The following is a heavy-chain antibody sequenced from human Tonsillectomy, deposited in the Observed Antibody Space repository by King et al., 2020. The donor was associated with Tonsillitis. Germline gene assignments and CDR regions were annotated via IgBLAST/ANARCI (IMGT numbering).Heavy chain of an antibody. Sequence: VQLQESGPGLVKPSETLSLTCTVSGGSISSYYWSWIRQPPGKGLEWIGYIYYSGSTNYNPSLKSRVTISVDTFKNQFSLKLSSVTAADPAVYYCASQFLDGAFDIWGQGTMVTVSS. CDR1: GGSISSYY. D-gene: IGHD3-3*01. J-gene: IGHJ3*02. V-gene: IGHV4-59*01. CDR3: ASQFLDGAFDI. CDR2: IYYSGST.